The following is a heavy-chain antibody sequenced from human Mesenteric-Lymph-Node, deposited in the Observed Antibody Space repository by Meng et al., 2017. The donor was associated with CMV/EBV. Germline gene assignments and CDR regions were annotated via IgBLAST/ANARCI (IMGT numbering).Heavy chain of an antibody. V-gene: IGHV3-21*01. CDR2: INSYAYNI. CDR1: GRTFGSST. J-gene: IGHJ5*02. Sequence: SCVVSGRTFGSSTMSWVRQAPGKGLEWVASINSYAYNIGYADSVKGRFTISRDNAKNSLYLQMNSLGAEDTAVYFCVREIRRAWFDPWGQGTLVTVSS. CDR3: VREIRRAWFDP.